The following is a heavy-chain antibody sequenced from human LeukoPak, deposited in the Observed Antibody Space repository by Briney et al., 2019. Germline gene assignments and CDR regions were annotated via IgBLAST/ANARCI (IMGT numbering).Heavy chain of an antibody. CDR1: GGSFSNDY. V-gene: IGHV4-59*01. CDR2: IYHNGKT. Sequence: PSETLSLTCTVSGGSFSNDYWSWIRQPPGKGLEWIGYIYHNGKTNYNPSLTSRLTISLDTSKTQFSLNLISMTAADTAIYYCARASEGIGFFDYWGQGILVTVPS. D-gene: IGHD2-2*03. CDR3: ARASEGIGFFDY. J-gene: IGHJ4*02.